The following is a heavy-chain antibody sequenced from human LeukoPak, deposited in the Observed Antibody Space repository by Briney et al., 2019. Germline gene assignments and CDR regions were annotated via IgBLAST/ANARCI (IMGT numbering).Heavy chain of an antibody. J-gene: IGHJ4*02. CDR2: IRYDGSNK. Sequence: GGSLRLSCAASGFTFSSYGMHWVRQAPGKGLEWVAFIRYDGSNKYYADSVKGRFTISRDNSKNTLYLQMNSLRAEDTAVYYCARRLFDSGSHSFDFWGQGTLVTVSS. V-gene: IGHV3-30*02. CDR1: GFTFSSYG. D-gene: IGHD3-10*01. CDR3: ARRLFDSGSHSFDF.